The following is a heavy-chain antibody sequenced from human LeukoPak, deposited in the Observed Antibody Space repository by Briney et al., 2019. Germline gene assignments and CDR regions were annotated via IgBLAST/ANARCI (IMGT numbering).Heavy chain of an antibody. J-gene: IGHJ3*02. Sequence: PGGSLRLSCAVSGFTFSNYGMSWVRQAPGKGLEWVSTISGSGGRTYYADSVKGRFTISRDNSKNTLYLQMNSLRVEDTAVYYCAKSWNYYDSSGDDALDIWGQGTMVTVSS. CDR3: AKSWNYYDSSGDDALDI. CDR1: GFTFSNYG. CDR2: ISGSGGRT. D-gene: IGHD3-22*01. V-gene: IGHV3-23*01.